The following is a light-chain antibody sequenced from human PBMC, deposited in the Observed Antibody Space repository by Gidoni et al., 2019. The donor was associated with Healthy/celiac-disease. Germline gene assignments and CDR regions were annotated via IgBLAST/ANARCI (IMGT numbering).Light chain of an antibody. J-gene: IGKJ1*01. Sequence: DIQMTQSPSSLSASVGDRVTITCQASQDISNYLNWYQQKPGKAPQLLIYDASNLETGVPSRFSRSGSGRDFTITISSLQAEDIATYYWQRYDNLPRWTFGQGTKVEIK. CDR1: QDISNY. V-gene: IGKV1-33*01. CDR2: DAS. CDR3: QRYDNLPRWT.